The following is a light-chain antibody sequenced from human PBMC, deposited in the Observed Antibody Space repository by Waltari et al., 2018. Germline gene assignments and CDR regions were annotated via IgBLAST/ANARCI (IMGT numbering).Light chain of an antibody. V-gene: IGKV1-9*01. CDR3: QQYNNWPLT. Sequence: DIQLTQSPSFLSASVGDRVTITCRASQDISSYLAWYQQKPGKAPKLLIYAASSLQSGVPPRFSGSGSGTEFTLTISSLQSEDFAVYYCQQYNNWPLTFGGGTKVEIK. CDR1: QDISSY. CDR2: AAS. J-gene: IGKJ4*01.